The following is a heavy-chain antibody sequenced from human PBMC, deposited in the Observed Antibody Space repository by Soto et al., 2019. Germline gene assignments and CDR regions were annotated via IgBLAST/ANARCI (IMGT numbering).Heavy chain of an antibody. J-gene: IGHJ4*02. D-gene: IGHD6-13*01. CDR1: GGSISSYY. V-gene: IGHV4-59*01. CDR3: ARSIAAAGTGLDY. Sequence: PSETLSLTCTVPGGSISSYYWSWIRQPPGKGLEWIGYIYYSGSTNYNPSLKSRVTISVDTSKNQFSLKLSSVTAADTAVYYCARSIAAAGTGLDYWGQGTPVTVSS. CDR2: IYYSGST.